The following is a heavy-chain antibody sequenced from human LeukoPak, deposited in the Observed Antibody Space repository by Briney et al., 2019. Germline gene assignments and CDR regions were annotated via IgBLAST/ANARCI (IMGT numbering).Heavy chain of an antibody. V-gene: IGHV3-53*01. CDR1: GFTVRNNY. CDR3: ARDYDYIWGSYFSY. D-gene: IGHD3-16*01. CDR2: IYSGGST. J-gene: IGHJ4*02. Sequence: GGSLRLSCAASGFTVRNNYVSWVRQAPEKGLEWVSFIYSGGSTHYADSVKGRFTISRDNSKNTVYLQMNSLRAEDTAVYYCARDYDYIWGSYFSYWGQGTLVTVSS.